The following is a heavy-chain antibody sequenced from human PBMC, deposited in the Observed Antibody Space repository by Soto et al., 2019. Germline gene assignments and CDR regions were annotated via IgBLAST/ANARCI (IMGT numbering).Heavy chain of an antibody. CDR2: ISDGGDLI. V-gene: IGHV3-23*01. CDR3: AKRQGTGLAAKNFDF. Sequence: SLRPSLEDPGFPFSKHAMRSVCLAPLKGLEWVSGISDGGDLIYYSESVKGRFSMSRDNSENMLYLQMTNLRAEDTAIYFCAKRQGTGLAAKNFDFWGQGTLVTVSS. CDR1: GFPFSKHA. D-gene: IGHD2-15*01. J-gene: IGHJ4*02.